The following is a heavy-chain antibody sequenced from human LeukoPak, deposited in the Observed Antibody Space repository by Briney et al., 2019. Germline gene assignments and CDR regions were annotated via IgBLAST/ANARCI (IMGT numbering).Heavy chain of an antibody. Sequence: GGSLRLSCAASGFTFSSYEMNWVRQAPGKGLEWVSYISSSGSTIYYADSVKGRFTISRDNTKNSLYLQMNSLRAEDTAVYYCASTQRGDYFDYWGQGTVVTVSS. D-gene: IGHD2-15*01. CDR2: ISSSGSTI. CDR1: GFTFSSYE. CDR3: ASTQRGDYFDY. V-gene: IGHV3-48*03. J-gene: IGHJ4*02.